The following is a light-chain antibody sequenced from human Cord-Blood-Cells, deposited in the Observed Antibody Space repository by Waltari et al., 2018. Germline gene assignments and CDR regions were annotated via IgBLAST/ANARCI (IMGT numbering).Light chain of an antibody. CDR2: AAS. CDR1: QDIRNS. J-gene: IGKJ4*01. Sequence: DIQMTQSPSHLSASAGDRVTITCRASQDIRNSLACYQQKPGKAPKLLRYAASRLESGVPPRFSGSGSGTDYTLTISSLQPEDFATYYCQQYYSTPLTFGGGTKVEIK. V-gene: IGKV1-NL1*01. CDR3: QQYYSTPLT.